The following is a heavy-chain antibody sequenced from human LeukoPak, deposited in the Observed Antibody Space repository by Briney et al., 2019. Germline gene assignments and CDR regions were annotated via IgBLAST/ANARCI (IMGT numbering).Heavy chain of an antibody. D-gene: IGHD3-16*01. CDR3: ARDSGVYWFDP. CDR1: GGSFSGYY. CDR2: IYTSGST. V-gene: IGHV4-4*07. Sequence: PSETLSLTCAVYGGSFSGYYWSWIRQPAGKGLEWIGRIYTSGSTNYNPSLKSRVTMSVDTSKNQFSLKLSSVTAADTAVYYCARDSGVYWFDPWGQGTLVTVSS. J-gene: IGHJ5*02.